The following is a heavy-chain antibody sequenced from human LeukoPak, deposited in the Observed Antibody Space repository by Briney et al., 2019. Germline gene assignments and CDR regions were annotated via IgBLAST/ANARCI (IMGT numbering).Heavy chain of an antibody. Sequence: GASVKVSCKVSGYTLTELSMHWVRQAPGKGLEWMGGFVPEDGETIYAQKFQGRITMTEDTSTDTAYMEVTNLRSEDTAVYYCAASIHYQMVRFRFWGQGTLVSVSS. CDR2: FVPEDGET. J-gene: IGHJ4*02. D-gene: IGHD4/OR15-4a*01. CDR1: GYTLTELS. CDR3: AASIHYQMVRFRF. V-gene: IGHV1-24*01.